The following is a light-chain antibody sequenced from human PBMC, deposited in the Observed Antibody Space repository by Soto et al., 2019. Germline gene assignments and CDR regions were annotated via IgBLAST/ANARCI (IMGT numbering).Light chain of an antibody. CDR3: LQDNDWPLST. Sequence: IQMTQSPSTLSASVGDRVTIACGASQTISSWLAWYQQKPGKAPKLLIYKASTLKSGVPSTFSGSGSGTEFTLTISSLQSEDSGIYYGLQDNDWPLSTFGQGTRLEIK. CDR2: KAS. J-gene: IGKJ5*01. CDR1: QTISSW. V-gene: IGKV1-5*03.